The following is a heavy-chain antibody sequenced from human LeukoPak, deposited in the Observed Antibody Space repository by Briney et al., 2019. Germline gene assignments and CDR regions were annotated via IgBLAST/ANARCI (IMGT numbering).Heavy chain of an antibody. CDR3: ARHLLRGQNFDY. J-gene: IGHJ4*02. V-gene: IGHV3-7*01. Sequence: GGSLRLSCGTSGFTFSDSWMSWFRQAPGQGLEWVASIKDDGSDKYYLDSVRGRFTISRDNAEDPLYPQLDDLRAEDTAVFYCARHLLRGQNFDYWGQGTLVTVSS. CDR1: GFTFSDSW. CDR2: IKDDGSDK.